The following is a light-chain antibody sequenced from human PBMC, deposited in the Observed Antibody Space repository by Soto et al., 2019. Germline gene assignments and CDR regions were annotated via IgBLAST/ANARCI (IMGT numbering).Light chain of an antibody. CDR3: QHYGSSLWT. V-gene: IGKV3-20*01. CDR2: GAS. CDR1: QSVSSSY. J-gene: IGKJ1*01. Sequence: EIVLTQSPGTLSLSPGERATLSCRASQSVSSSYLAWYQQKPGQAPRLFIYGASSRATGIPDRFSGSGSGTDFTVTISRLEPEDFAVYYCQHYGSSLWTFGQGTKVEVK.